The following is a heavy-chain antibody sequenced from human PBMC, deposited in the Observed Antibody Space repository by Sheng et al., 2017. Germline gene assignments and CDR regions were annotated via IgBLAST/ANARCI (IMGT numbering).Heavy chain of an antibody. CDR2: IYHSGST. CDR3: ARDSDCGGDCYLTDY. Sequence: QVQLQESGPGLVKPSETLSLTCAVSGYSISSGYYWGWIRQPPGKGLEWIGSIYHSGSTYYNPSLKSRVTISVDTSKNQFSLKLSSVTAADTAVYYCARDSDCGGDCYLTDYWGQGTLVTV. D-gene: IGHD2-21*02. J-gene: IGHJ4*02. CDR1: GYSISSGYY. V-gene: IGHV4-38-2*02.